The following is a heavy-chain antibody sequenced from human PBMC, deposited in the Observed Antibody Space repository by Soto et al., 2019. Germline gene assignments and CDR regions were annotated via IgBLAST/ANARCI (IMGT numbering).Heavy chain of an antibody. CDR1: GGTFSSHA. J-gene: IGHJ5*02. CDR3: ARRIAAADTLLNWFDP. D-gene: IGHD6-13*01. V-gene: IGHV1-69*12. CDR2: IIPIFGTA. Sequence: QVQLVQSGAEVKKPGSSVKVSCKASGGTFSSHAISWVRQAPGQGLEWMGGIIPIFGTANYAQKFQGRVTITADEATSTAYMELSSLRSEDTAVYYCARRIAAADTLLNWFDPWGEGTLVTVSS.